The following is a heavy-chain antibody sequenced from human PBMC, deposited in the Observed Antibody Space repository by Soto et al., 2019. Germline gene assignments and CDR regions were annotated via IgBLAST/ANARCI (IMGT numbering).Heavy chain of an antibody. CDR1: GGTFSSYA. J-gene: IGHJ6*02. V-gene: IGHV1-69*13. CDR3: AREAAVAGYYYYGMDV. D-gene: IGHD6-19*01. Sequence: SVKVSGKASGGTFSSYAISWVRQAPGQGLEWMGGIIPIFGTANYAQKFQGRVTITADESTSTAYMELSSLRSEDTAVYYCAREAAVAGYYYYGMDVWGQGTTVTVSS. CDR2: IIPIFGTA.